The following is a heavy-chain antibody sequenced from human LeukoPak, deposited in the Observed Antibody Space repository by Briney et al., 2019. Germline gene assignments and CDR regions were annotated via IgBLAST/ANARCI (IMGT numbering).Heavy chain of an antibody. Sequence: RPGGSLRLSCAASGFNFDDYVMSWVRQAPGKGLEWVSGIIWNGGSRGYADSVKGRFTISRDNARNSLYLQMNSLRAEDTAVYYCARGFAIVATITFLRWGQGTLVTVSS. D-gene: IGHD5-12*01. CDR3: ARGFAIVATITFLR. CDR1: GFNFDDYV. CDR2: IIWNGGSR. V-gene: IGHV3-20*04. J-gene: IGHJ4*02.